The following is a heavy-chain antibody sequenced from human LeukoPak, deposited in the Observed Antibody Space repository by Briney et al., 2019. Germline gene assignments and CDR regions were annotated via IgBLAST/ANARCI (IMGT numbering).Heavy chain of an antibody. V-gene: IGHV3-23*01. J-gene: IGHJ4*02. CDR3: AKESPYTSPRNYYFET. CDR1: GFTFSSYA. D-gene: IGHD1-14*01. Sequence: GGSLRLSCAASGFTFSSYAMSWVRQAPGKGLEWVSAISGRADRTYYADSVKGRFTISRDNYKNTLNLQMNSLRAEDTAIHYCAKESPYTSPRNYYFETWGQGTLVTVSS. CDR2: ISGRADRT.